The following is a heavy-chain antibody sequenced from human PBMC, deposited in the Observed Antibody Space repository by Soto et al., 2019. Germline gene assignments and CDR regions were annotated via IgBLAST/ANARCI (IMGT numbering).Heavy chain of an antibody. J-gene: IGHJ4*02. D-gene: IGHD6-13*01. CDR3: ARDPGYSSSWYYFDY. CDR2: IYYSGST. CDR1: GGSISSGGYY. Sequence: QVQLQESGPGLVKPSQTLSLTCTVSGGSISSGGYYWSWIRQHPGKGLEWIGYIYYSGSTYYNPSLQSRVTLSVDTSKNQFSLKLSSVTAADTAVYYCARDPGYSSSWYYFDYWGQGTLVTVSS. V-gene: IGHV4-31*03.